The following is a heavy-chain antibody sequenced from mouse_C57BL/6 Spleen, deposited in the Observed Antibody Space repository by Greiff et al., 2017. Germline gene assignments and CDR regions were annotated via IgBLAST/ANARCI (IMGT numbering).Heavy chain of an antibody. CDR2: IWSDGST. Sequence: QVQLKESGPGLVAPSQSLSITCTVSGFSLTSYGVHWVRQPPGKGLEWLVVIWSDGSTTYNSALKSRLSISKDNSKSQVFLKMNSLQTDDTAMYYCARAYYSNYGWFAYWGQGTLVTVSA. D-gene: IGHD2-5*01. V-gene: IGHV2-6*03. J-gene: IGHJ3*01. CDR3: ARAYYSNYGWFAY. CDR1: GFSLTSYG.